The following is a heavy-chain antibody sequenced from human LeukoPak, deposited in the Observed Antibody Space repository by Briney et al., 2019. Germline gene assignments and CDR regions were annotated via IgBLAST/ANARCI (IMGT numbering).Heavy chain of an antibody. D-gene: IGHD2-2*01. CDR1: GYTLTELS. V-gene: IGHV1-18*01. J-gene: IGHJ4*02. CDR2: ISAYNGNT. CDR3: AREWGYCRSTSCASFDY. Sequence: GASVKVSCKVSGYTLTELSMHWVRQAPGQGLEWMGWISAYNGNTNYAQKLQGRVTMTTDTSTSTTYMELRSLRSDDTAVYYCAREWGYCRSTSCASFDYWGQGTLVTVSS.